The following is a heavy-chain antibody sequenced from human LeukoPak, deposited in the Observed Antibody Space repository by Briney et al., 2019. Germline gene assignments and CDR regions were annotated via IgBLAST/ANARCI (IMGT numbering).Heavy chain of an antibody. V-gene: IGHV1-69*13. Sequence: SVKVSCKASGGTFSSYAISWVRQAPGQGLEWMGGIIPIFGTANYAQKFQGRVTITADESTSTAYMELSSLRSEDTAVYYCARGVLGYYYDSSGNLNWFDPWGQGTLVTVSS. CDR2: IIPIFGTA. D-gene: IGHD3-22*01. CDR3: ARGVLGYYYDSSGNLNWFDP. J-gene: IGHJ5*02. CDR1: GGTFSSYA.